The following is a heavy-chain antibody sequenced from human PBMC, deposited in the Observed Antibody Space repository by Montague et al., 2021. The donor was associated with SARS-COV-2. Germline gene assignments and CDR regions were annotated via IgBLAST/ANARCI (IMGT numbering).Heavy chain of an antibody. CDR1: GGSISSYY. D-gene: IGHD6-19*01. Sequence: SETLSLTRTVSGGSISSYYWSWIRQPPGKGLEWIGYIYYSGSTNYNPSLKSRVTISVDTSKNQFSLKLSSVTAADTAVDYCARGSGWMGNAFDIWGQGTMVTVSS. CDR3: ARGSGWMGNAFDI. CDR2: IYYSGST. V-gene: IGHV4-59*01. J-gene: IGHJ3*02.